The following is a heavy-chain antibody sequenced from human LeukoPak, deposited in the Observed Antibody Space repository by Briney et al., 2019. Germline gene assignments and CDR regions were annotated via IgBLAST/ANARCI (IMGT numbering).Heavy chain of an antibody. Sequence: GGTLRLSCAASGFTFSSYGMSWVRQAPGKGLEWVSGISGSGGSTYYADSVKGRFTISRDNSKNTLYLQMNSLRAEDTALYYCAKGLERESRLDSWGQGTLVTVSS. CDR3: AKGLERESRLDS. CDR1: GFTFSSYG. V-gene: IGHV3-23*01. D-gene: IGHD1-1*01. J-gene: IGHJ4*02. CDR2: ISGSGGST.